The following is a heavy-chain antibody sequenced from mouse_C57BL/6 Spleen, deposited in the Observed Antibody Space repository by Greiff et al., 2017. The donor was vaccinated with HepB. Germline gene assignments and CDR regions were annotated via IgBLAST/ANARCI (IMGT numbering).Heavy chain of an antibody. J-gene: IGHJ4*01. CDR2: IRNKANGYTT. CDR3: ANYDSYYYAMDY. V-gene: IGHV7-3*01. CDR1: GFTFTDYY. Sequence: EVQLVESGGGLVQPGGSLSLSCAASGFTFTDYYMSWVRQPPGKALEWLGFIRNKANGYTTEYSASVKGRFTISRDNSQSILYLQMNALRAEDSATYYCANYDSYYYAMDYWGQGTSVTVSS.